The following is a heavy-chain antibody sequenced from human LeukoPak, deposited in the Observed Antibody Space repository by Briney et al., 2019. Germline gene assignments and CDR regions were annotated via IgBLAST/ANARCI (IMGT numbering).Heavy chain of an antibody. J-gene: IGHJ4*02. CDR3: ARGRYSSSSHPYFDY. CDR2: IYYSGST. V-gene: IGHV4-59*11. Sequence: SETLSLTCTVSGGSISSHYWSWIRQPPGKGLEWIGYIYYSGSTNYNPSLKSRVTISVDTSKNQFSLKLSSVTAADTAVYYCARGRYSSSSHPYFDYWGQGTLVTVSS. D-gene: IGHD6-6*01. CDR1: GGSISSHY.